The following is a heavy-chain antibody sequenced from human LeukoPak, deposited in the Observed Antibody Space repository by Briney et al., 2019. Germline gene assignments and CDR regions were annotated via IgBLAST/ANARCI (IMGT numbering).Heavy chain of an antibody. J-gene: IGHJ4*02. CDR1: GYSFSKYW. CDR3: AGLFRNWSDGGVDQ. Sequence: GESLKISCKASGYSFSKYWIGWVRQMPGKGLEWMGIIYPGDSDTRYSPSSEDQVTISVDKSNSVAYLQWSSLKASDTAMYYCAGLFRNWSDGGVDQWGLGTRVTVSS. D-gene: IGHD1-1*01. V-gene: IGHV5-51*01. CDR2: IYPGDSDT.